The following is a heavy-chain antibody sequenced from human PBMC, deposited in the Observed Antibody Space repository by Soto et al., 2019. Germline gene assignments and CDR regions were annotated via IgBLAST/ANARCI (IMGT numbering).Heavy chain of an antibody. V-gene: IGHV6-1*01. CDR2: TYYRSKWYN. CDR3: ARARSSTFDY. Sequence: SQTLSLTCAVSGDSVSSNNIAWNWLRQSPWRGLEWLGRTYYRSKWYNEYAVSVRSRITINLDTSKNQFSLQLNSVTPEDTAVYYCARARSSTFDYWGQGAQVTVSS. CDR1: GDSVSSNNIA. J-gene: IGHJ4*02.